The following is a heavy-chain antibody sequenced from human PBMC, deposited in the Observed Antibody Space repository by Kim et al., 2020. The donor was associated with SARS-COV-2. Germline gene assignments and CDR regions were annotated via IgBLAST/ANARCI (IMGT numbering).Heavy chain of an antibody. Sequence: CCTPSLTSRVTMSVDTSKMQFSLRLSSVTAADTAVYFCARIYSSYFYLDVWGKGTSVTVSS. J-gene: IGHJ6*03. V-gene: IGHV4-39*01. D-gene: IGHD2-15*01. CDR3: ARIYSSYFYLDV.